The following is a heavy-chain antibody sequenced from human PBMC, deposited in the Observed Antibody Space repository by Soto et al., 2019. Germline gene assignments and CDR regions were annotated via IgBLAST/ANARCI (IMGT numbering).Heavy chain of an antibody. CDR3: ARDPGYSSGWRVSAFDI. D-gene: IGHD6-19*01. J-gene: IGHJ4*02. CDR1: GFTFSGYY. Sequence: PGGSLRLSCAASGFTFSGYYMSGIRQAPGKGLEWVSYISSSGSTIYYADSVKGRFTISRDNAKNSLYLQMNSLRAEDTAVYYCARDPGYSSGWRVSAFDIWGQGTLVTVSS. CDR2: ISSSGSTI. V-gene: IGHV3-11*01.